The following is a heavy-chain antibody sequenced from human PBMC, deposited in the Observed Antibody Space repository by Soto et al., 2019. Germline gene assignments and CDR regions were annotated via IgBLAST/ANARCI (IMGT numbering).Heavy chain of an antibody. CDR2: IIPIFGTA. CDR1: GGTFSSYA. D-gene: IGHD2-2*01. Sequence: GASVKVSCKASGGTFSSYAISWVRQAPGQGLEWMGGIIPIFGTANYAQKFQGRVTITADESTSTAYMELSSLRSEDTAVYYCARDQLVSRYYYYGMDVWGQGTTVTVSS. V-gene: IGHV1-69*13. J-gene: IGHJ6*02. CDR3: ARDQLVSRYYYYGMDV.